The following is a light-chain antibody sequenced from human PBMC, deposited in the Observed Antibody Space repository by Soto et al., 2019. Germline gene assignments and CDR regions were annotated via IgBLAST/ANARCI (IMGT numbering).Light chain of an antibody. CDR3: QQYGSSPLT. V-gene: IGKV3-20*01. CDR2: GAS. J-gene: IGKJ4*01. Sequence: EIGLTQSPGTLSLSPGEGDTLSCRASQSVSSNSLAWYQQKPGQAPRLLIYGASTRATGIPDGFSGSGSGTDFTLTINRLEPEDFAVYYCQQYGSSPLTFGGGTKVDIK. CDR1: QSVSSNS.